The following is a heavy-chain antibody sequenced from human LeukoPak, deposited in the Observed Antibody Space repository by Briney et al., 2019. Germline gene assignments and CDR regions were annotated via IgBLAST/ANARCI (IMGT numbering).Heavy chain of an antibody. D-gene: IGHD2/OR15-2a*01. V-gene: IGHV4-39*01. CDR2: ICYGGTT. J-gene: IGHJ4*02. CDR1: GGSTSIPDHC. CDR3: AHTNHYYFD. Sequence: SETLSLTCAVSGGSTSIPDHCWGWIRQPPGKGPEWTVSICYGGTTYYNPSLKSRVTISGDTSTNKFSLKLSSVTAADTAVYYCAHTNHYYFDWGQGTLVTVSS.